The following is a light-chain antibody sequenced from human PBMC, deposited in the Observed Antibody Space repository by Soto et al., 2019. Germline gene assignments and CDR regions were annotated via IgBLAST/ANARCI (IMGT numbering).Light chain of an antibody. CDR3: LQKYFYTFT. CDR2: AAS. CDR1: QGVRND. Sequence: AIQMTQSPSSLSACVGDRVTITCRASQGVRNDLDWFQQKPGKAPELLIYAASNLQSGVPARFSASGSGTDFTLTISRLQPEDFATYDRLQKYFYTFTFRPGTKVDIK. V-gene: IGKV1-6*01. J-gene: IGKJ3*01.